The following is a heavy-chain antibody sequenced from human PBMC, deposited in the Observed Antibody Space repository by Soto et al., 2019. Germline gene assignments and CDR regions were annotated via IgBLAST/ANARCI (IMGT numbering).Heavy chain of an antibody. J-gene: IGHJ5*02. CDR1: GFSLSSSGVG. D-gene: IGHD6-13*01. V-gene: IGHV2-5*02. CDR3: AHRKSAAGDNWFDP. CDR2: IYWDVDQ. Sequence: QITLKESGPTLVKPTQTPTLTCTFSGFSLSSSGVGVGWIRQPPGKALGWRTVIYWDVDQRYSPSLKSRPTITKDTPNNQVVLTMTNMDPVDTATYYCAHRKSAAGDNWFDPWGQGTLVTVSS.